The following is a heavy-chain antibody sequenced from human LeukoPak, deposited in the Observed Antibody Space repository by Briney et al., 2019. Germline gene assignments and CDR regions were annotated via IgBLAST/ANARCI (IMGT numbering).Heavy chain of an antibody. CDR1: GFTFGDYA. D-gene: IGHD2-21*02. CDR2: ISSSSSYI. V-gene: IGHV3-21*01. J-gene: IGHJ5*02. Sequence: PGRSLRLSCTASGFTFGDYAMSWFRQAPGKGLEWVSSISSSSSYIYYADSVKGRFTISRDNAKNSLYLQMNSLRAEDTAVYYCARDNVVVTAAAYNWFDPWGQGTLVTVSS. CDR3: ARDNVVVTAAAYNWFDP.